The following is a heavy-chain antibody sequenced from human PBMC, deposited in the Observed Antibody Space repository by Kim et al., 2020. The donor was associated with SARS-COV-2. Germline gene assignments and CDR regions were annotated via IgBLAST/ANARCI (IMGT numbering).Heavy chain of an antibody. V-gene: IGHV4-34*01. D-gene: IGHD2-15*01. CDR2: INHSGST. CDR1: GGSFSGYY. CDR3: ARFGSRAATRYWFDP. J-gene: IGHJ5*02. Sequence: SETLSLTCAVYGGSFSGYYWSWIRQPPGKGLEWIGEINHSGSTNYNPSLKSRVTISVDTSKNQFSLKLSSVTAADTAVYYCARFGSRAATRYWFDPWGQGTLVTVSS.